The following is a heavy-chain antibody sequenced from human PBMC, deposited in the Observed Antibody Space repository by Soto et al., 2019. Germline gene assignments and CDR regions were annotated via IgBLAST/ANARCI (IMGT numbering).Heavy chain of an antibody. CDR2: IYYSGST. D-gene: IGHD3-22*01. Sequence: QVQLQESGPGLVKPSETLSLSCTVSGGSISSYYWSWIRQPPGKGLEWIGYIYYSGSTNYNPSLKSPVTTSVDTSKNQFSLKLSSVTAADTAVYYCARADYYDRKFDYWGQGTLVTVSS. CDR3: ARADYYDRKFDY. J-gene: IGHJ4*02. CDR1: GGSISSYY. V-gene: IGHV4-59*01.